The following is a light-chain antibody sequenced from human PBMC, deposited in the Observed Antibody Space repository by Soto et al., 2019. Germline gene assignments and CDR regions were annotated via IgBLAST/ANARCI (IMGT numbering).Light chain of an antibody. CDR2: GAS. V-gene: IGKV3-20*01. CDR1: QSVSSSY. J-gene: IGKJ1*01. CDR3: QQYGRT. Sequence: EIVVTQSPATLSLSPGERATLSCRASQSVSSSYLAWYQQKPGQAPRLLIYGASSRATGIPDRFSGSGSGTDFTLTISRLEPEDFAVYYCQQYGRTFGQGTKVDIK.